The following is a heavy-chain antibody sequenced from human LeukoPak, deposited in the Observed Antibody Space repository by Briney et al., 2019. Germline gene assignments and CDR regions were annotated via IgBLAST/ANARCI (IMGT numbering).Heavy chain of an antibody. Sequence: GGSLRLSCAASGFTFSSYWMSWVRQAPGKGLEWVANIKQDGSEKYYVDSAKGRFTISRDNAKNSLYLQMNSLRAEDTAVYYCARDGQDDFWSGYHFDYWGQGTLVTASS. CDR3: ARDGQDDFWSGYHFDY. D-gene: IGHD3-3*01. CDR2: IKQDGSEK. V-gene: IGHV3-7*01. CDR1: GFTFSSYW. J-gene: IGHJ4*02.